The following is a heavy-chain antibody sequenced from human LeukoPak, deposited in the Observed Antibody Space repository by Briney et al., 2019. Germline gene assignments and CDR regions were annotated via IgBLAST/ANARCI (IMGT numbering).Heavy chain of an antibody. CDR3: AKHRYYDFWSGSAVDY. V-gene: IGHV3-23*01. D-gene: IGHD3-3*01. Sequence: GGSLRLSCAASGFTFSSYAMSWARQAPGKGLEWVSAISGSGGSTYYADSVKGRFTISRDNSKNTLYLQMNSLRAEDTAVYYCAKHRYYDFWSGSAVDYWGRGTLVTVSS. CDR2: ISGSGGST. CDR1: GFTFSSYA. J-gene: IGHJ4*02.